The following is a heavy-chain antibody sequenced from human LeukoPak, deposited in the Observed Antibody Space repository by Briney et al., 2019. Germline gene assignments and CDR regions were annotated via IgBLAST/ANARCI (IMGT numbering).Heavy chain of an antibody. Sequence: SETLSLTCTVSGGSISSSSYYWGWIRQPPGKGLEWIGSIYYSGSTYYNPSLKSRVTISVDTSKNQFSLKLSSVTAADTAVYYCARQGSPRPPIDYWGQGTLVTVSS. CDR3: ARQGSPRPPIDY. CDR1: GGSISSSSYY. V-gene: IGHV4-39*01. J-gene: IGHJ4*02. CDR2: IYYSGST.